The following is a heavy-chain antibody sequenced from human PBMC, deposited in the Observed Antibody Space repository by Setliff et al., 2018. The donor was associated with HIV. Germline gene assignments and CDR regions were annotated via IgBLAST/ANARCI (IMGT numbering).Heavy chain of an antibody. J-gene: IGHJ4*02. CDR3: ARGIAAAGR. V-gene: IGHV4-39*07. D-gene: IGHD6-13*01. CDR2: IFYSGHT. Sequence: SETLSLTCIVSGGSISSSSYYWGWIRQPPGKGLEWIGNIFYSGHTFYNPSLKSRVSISVDTSKNQFSLKLTSVTAADTAVYYCARGIAAAGRWGQGTLVTVSS. CDR1: GGSISSSSYY.